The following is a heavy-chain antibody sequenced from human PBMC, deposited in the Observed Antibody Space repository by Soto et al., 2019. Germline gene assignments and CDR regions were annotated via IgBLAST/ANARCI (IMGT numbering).Heavy chain of an antibody. Sequence: ASVKVSCKASGGTFSSYAISWVRQAPGQGLEWMGGVIPIFGTANYAQKFQGRVTITADESTSTAYMELSSLRSEDTAVYYCARGSRQFGGYTESWGQGTLVTVSS. CDR2: VIPIFGTA. CDR1: GGTFSSYA. V-gene: IGHV1-69*13. CDR3: ARGSRQFGGYTES. D-gene: IGHD5-12*01. J-gene: IGHJ5*02.